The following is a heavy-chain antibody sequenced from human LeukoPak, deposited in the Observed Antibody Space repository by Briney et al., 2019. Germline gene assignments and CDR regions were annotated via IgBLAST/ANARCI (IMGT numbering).Heavy chain of an antibody. J-gene: IGHJ3*02. CDR1: GFTFSSYG. CDR3: AKGSREWELLDAFDI. Sequence: GGSLRLSCAASGFTFSSYGMTWVRQAPGKGLEWVSGIGGSGSRTDYADSVKGRFTISRDNAKNTLYLQMNSLRAEDTAVYYCAKGSREWELLDAFDIWGQGTMVTVSS. CDR2: IGGSGSRT. D-gene: IGHD1-26*01. V-gene: IGHV3-23*01.